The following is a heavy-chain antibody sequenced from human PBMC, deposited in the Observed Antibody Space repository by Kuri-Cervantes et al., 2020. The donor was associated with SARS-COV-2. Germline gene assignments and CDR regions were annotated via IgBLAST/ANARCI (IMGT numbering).Heavy chain of an antibody. D-gene: IGHD3-16*02. Sequence: SETLSLTCGVSGGSISSGSYYCTWIRQPAGKGLEWIGHIYTSGGTNYNPSLKSRVTISVDTSKNQFSLKLSSVTAADTAVYYCASSRASMITFGGVIDNFDYWGQGTLVTVSS. CDR1: GGSISSGSYY. J-gene: IGHJ4*02. CDR3: ASSRASMITFGGVIDNFDY. CDR2: IYTSGGT. V-gene: IGHV4-61*09.